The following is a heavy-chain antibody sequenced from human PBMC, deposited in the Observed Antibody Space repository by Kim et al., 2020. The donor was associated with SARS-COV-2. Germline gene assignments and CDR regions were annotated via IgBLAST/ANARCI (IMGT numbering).Heavy chain of an antibody. CDR2: IYYSGST. Sequence: SETLSLTCTVSGGSISSSSYYWGWIRQPPGKGLEWIGSIYYSGSTYYNPSLKSRVTISVDTSKNQFSLKLSSVTAADTAVYYCARHRYDILTDYYYYYGMDVWGQGTTVTVSS. D-gene: IGHD3-9*01. V-gene: IGHV4-39*01. CDR1: GGSISSSSYY. J-gene: IGHJ6*02. CDR3: ARHRYDILTDYYYYYGMDV.